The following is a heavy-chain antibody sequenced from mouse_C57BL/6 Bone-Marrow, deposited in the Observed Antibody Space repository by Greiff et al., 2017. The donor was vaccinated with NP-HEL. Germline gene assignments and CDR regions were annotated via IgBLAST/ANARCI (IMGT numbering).Heavy chain of an antibody. J-gene: IGHJ4*01. Sequence: ESGPGLVKPSQSLSLTCSVTGYSITSGYYWNWIRQFPGNKLEWMGYISYDGSNNSNPSLKNRIPITRDTSKNQFFLKLNSVTTEDTATYYCAREGSTMVTTREYYYAMDYWGQGTSVTVSS. V-gene: IGHV3-6*01. CDR2: ISYDGSN. D-gene: IGHD2-2*01. CDR3: AREGSTMVTTREYYYAMDY. CDR1: GYSITSGYY.